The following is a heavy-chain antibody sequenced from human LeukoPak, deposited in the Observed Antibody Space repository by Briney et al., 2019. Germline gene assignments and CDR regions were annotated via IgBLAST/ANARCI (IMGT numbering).Heavy chain of an antibody. J-gene: IGHJ6*03. Sequence: PGGSLRLSCAASGFTFSSYGMNWVRQAPGKGLEWVSSISSSSSYIYYADSVKGRFTISRDNAKNSLYLQMNSLRAEDTAVYYCARVLSIAVWWEGYYYYMDVWGKGTTVTVSS. D-gene: IGHD6-19*01. CDR1: GFTFSSYG. CDR3: ARVLSIAVWWEGYYYYMDV. CDR2: ISSSSSYI. V-gene: IGHV3-21*01.